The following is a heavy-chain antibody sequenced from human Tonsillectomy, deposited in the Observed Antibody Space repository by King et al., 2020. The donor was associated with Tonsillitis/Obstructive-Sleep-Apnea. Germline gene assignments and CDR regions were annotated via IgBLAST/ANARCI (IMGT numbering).Heavy chain of an antibody. J-gene: IGHJ3*02. Sequence: QLVKSGSELKNPGASVKVSCKASGYTLTIYAMNWVRQAPGQGLEWMGWISTNTGNPTYAQDFTGRFVFSLDTSVSTAYLQISSLKAEDTAVYYCARRYCSGGRCYYDAFDIWGQGTMVTVSS. CDR1: GYTLTIYA. CDR2: ISTNTGNP. V-gene: IGHV7-4-1*02. D-gene: IGHD2-15*01. CDR3: ARRYCSGGRCYYDAFDI.